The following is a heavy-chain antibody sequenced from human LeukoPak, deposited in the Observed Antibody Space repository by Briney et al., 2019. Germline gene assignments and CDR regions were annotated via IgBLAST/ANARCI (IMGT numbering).Heavy chain of an antibody. CDR3: TRERNNGWDS. Sequence: GGSLRLSCAASGFTVSNYWMHWVRQAPGEGLVWVSRVNSDRRSVAYADSVQGRFTISTDNTKNTVYLQMDGLRAEDTAVYYCTRERNNGWDSWGQGTLVSVSS. CDR1: GFTVSNYW. D-gene: IGHD6-19*01. CDR2: VNSDRRSV. V-gene: IGHV3-74*01. J-gene: IGHJ4*02.